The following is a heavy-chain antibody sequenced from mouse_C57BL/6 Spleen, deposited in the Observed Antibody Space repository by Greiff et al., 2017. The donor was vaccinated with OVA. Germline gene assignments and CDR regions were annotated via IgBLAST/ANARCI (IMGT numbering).Heavy chain of an antibody. CDR2: ISSGGSYT. V-gene: IGHV5-6*01. CDR3: ASPYYDYDVFYAMDY. Sequence: EVNVVESGGDLVKPGGSLKLSCAASGFTFSSYGMSWVRQTPDKRLEWVATISSGGSYTYYPDSVKGRFTISRDNAKNTLYLQMSSLKSEDTAMYYCASPYYDYDVFYAMDYWGQGTSVTVSS. J-gene: IGHJ4*01. D-gene: IGHD2-4*01. CDR1: GFTFSSYG.